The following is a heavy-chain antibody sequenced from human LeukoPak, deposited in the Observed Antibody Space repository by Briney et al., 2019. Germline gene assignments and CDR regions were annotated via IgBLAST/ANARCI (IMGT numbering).Heavy chain of an antibody. CDR2: IWFDGSNK. D-gene: IGHD6-19*01. Sequence: GGCLRLSCAASGFTFSSYGMHWVRQAPGKGLEWVALIWFDGSNKYYADSVKGRFTISRDNSKNTLYLQMKSLRAEDTAVYYCARVAVAGNLNNWFDPWGQGTLVTVSS. CDR1: GFTFSSYG. V-gene: IGHV3-33*01. CDR3: ARVAVAGNLNNWFDP. J-gene: IGHJ5*02.